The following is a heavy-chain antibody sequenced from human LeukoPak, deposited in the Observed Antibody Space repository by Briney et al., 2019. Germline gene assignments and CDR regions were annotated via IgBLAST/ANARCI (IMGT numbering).Heavy chain of an antibody. Sequence: KPSETLSLSCTVSGGSISSSSYYWGWIRQPPGKGLEWIGSIYYGGSTYYNSSLKSRVTISVDTSKNQFSLRVSSVTAADTAVYYCARDAGHQLSRRNYYAMDVWGQGTTVTVSS. V-gene: IGHV4-39*07. CDR1: GGSISSSSYY. J-gene: IGHJ6*02. D-gene: IGHD2-2*01. CDR3: ARDAGHQLSRRNYYAMDV. CDR2: IYYGGST.